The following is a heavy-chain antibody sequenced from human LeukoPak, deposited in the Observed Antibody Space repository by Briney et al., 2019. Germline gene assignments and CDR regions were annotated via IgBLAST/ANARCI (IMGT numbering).Heavy chain of an antibody. CDR3: ARHYCGGDCYSRWYFDL. J-gene: IGHJ2*01. CDR2: VYSSGST. V-gene: IGHV4-4*07. CDR1: GGSISNYY. D-gene: IGHD2-21*02. Sequence: SETLSLTCTVSGGSISNYYWSWIRQPAGKGLEWIGRVYSSGSTNYNPSLKSRVTMSVDTSKNQFSLKLSSVTAADTAVYHCARHYCGGDCYSRWYFDLWGRGTLVTVSS.